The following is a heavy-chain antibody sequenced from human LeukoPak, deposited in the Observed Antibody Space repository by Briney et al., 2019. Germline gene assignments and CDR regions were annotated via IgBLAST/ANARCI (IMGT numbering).Heavy chain of an antibody. V-gene: IGHV4-59*01. CDR1: GGSISSYY. D-gene: IGHD4-11*01. J-gene: IGHJ6*03. Sequence: SETLSLTCTVSGGSISSYYWSWIRQPPGKGLEWIGYIYYSGSTNYNPSLKSRVTISVDTSKNQFSLKLSSVTAADTAVYYCARTSRAPTTVTTRYYYYYSMDVWGKGTTVTVSS. CDR2: IYYSGST. CDR3: ARTSRAPTTVTTRYYYYYSMDV.